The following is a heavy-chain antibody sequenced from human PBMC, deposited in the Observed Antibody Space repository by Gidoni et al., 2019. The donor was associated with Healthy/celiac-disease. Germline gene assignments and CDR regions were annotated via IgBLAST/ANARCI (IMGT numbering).Heavy chain of an antibody. CDR2: IYYSGST. V-gene: IGHV4-30-4*01. J-gene: IGHJ3*02. D-gene: IGHD3-10*01. CDR1: GGPIRRGDYY. Sequence: QVQLQESGPGLVKPSQTLSLTCTVSGGPIRRGDYYWSWIRQPPGKGLEWIGYIYYSGSTYYNPSLKSRVTISVDTSKNQFSLKLSSVTAADTAVYYCARDRYYGSGRGGAFDIWGQGTMVTVSS. CDR3: ARDRYYGSGRGGAFDI.